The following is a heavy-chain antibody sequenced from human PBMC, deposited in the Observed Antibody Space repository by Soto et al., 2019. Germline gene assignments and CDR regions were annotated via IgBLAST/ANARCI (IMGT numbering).Heavy chain of an antibody. Sequence: EVQLVESGGGLVQPGGSLRLSCGASGFTFSNYNMNWVRQAPGKGLEWVSYISSSGSTTYYAASVKGRFTMSSDNAKVSLFLQMNSLRDEDTAVYYCARDAFAYDATGYHSDYWGQGTLVTVPS. CDR1: GFTFSNYN. CDR2: ISSSGSTT. CDR3: ARDAFAYDATGYHSDY. V-gene: IGHV3-48*02. J-gene: IGHJ4*02. D-gene: IGHD3-22*01.